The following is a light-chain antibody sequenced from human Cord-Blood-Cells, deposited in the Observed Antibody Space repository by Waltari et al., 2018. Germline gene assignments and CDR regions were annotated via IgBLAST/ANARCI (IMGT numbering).Light chain of an antibody. V-gene: IGLV6-57*01. CDR2: EDN. CDR1: SGSIASNY. Sequence: NFMLTQPHSVSESPGKTVTISCTRSSGSIASNYVQWYQQSPGSSPTTVIYEDNQRPSGAPDRFSGSIDSSSNSASLTISGLKTEDEADYYCQSYDSSNRVFGGGTKLTVL. CDR3: QSYDSSNRV. J-gene: IGLJ3*02.